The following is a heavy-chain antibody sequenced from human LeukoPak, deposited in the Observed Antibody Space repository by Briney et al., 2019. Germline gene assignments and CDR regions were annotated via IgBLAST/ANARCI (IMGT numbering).Heavy chain of an antibody. J-gene: IGHJ4*02. D-gene: IGHD1-26*01. CDR1: GFTFSSYS. V-gene: IGHV3-30-3*01. CDR2: ISYDGSNK. CDR3: ARGWRWELPDY. Sequence: GSLRLSCAASGFTFSSYSMHWVRQAPGKGLEWVAFISYDGSNKYYADSVKGRFTISRDNSKNTLYLQMNSLRAEDTAVYYCARGWRWELPDYWGQGTLVTV.